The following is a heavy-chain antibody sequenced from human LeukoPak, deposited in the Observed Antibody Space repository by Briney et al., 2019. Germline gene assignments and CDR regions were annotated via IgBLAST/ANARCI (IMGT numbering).Heavy chain of an antibody. V-gene: IGHV3-74*01. D-gene: IGHD4-23*01. Sequence: GGSLRLSCAASGFTFSNYWVHWVRQAAGKGLLWVSRINSDGTSTSHADFVEGRFSISRDNAKNTVSLQMNSLRAEDTAVYYCVTLTTAVSEHAFGLWGQGTVVTVSS. CDR1: GFTFSNYW. J-gene: IGHJ3*01. CDR3: VTLTTAVSEHAFGL. CDR2: INSDGTST.